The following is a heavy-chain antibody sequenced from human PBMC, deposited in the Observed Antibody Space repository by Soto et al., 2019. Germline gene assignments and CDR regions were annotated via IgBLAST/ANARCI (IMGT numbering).Heavy chain of an antibody. D-gene: IGHD4-17*01. CDR3: ARRYGASFDY. J-gene: IGHJ4*02. CDR2: IYYSGST. CDR1: GGSISSSSFY. V-gene: IGHV4-39*07. Sequence: SETLSLTCTVSGGSISSSSFYWGWIRQPPGKGLEWIGSIYYSGSTYYNPSLKSRVTISVDTSKNQFSLKLSSVTAADTAVYYCARRYGASFDYWGQGTLVTVSS.